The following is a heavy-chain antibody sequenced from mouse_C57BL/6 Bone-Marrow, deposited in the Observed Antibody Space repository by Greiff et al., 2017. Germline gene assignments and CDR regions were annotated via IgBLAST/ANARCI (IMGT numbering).Heavy chain of an antibody. Sequence: VQLKQSVAELVRPGASVKLSCTASGFNIKNTYMHWVKQRPEQGLEWIGRIDPANGNTKYAPKFQGKATITADTSSNTAYLQLSSLTSEDTAIYYSARGDYGGSRGDAMDYWGQGTSVTVSS. J-gene: IGHJ4*01. CDR1: GFNIKNTY. V-gene: IGHV14-3*01. D-gene: IGHD1-1*01. CDR2: IDPANGNT. CDR3: ARGDYGGSRGDAMDY.